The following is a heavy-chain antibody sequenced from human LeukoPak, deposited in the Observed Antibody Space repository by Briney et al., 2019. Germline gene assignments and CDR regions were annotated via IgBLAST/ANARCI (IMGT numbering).Heavy chain of an antibody. CDR2: SYYSGST. D-gene: IGHD2-2*01. CDR1: GGSISSYY. V-gene: IGHV4-59*01. J-gene: IGHJ6*04. CDR3: ARGHQLLTYYYYYDMDV. Sequence: SETLSLTCTVSGGSISSYYWSWIRQPPGKGLEWIGYSYYSGSTNYNPSLKSRVTISVDTSKNQFSLKLSSVTAADTAVYYCARGHQLLTYYYYYDMDVWGKGTTVTVSS.